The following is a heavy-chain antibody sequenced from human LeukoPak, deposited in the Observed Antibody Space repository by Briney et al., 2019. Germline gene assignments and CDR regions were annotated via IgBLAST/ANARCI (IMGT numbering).Heavy chain of an antibody. CDR3: ARDQTQAGPTTVDY. Sequence: GGSLRLSCVASGFTFRKSWMQWVRHAPGKGLLWGSRINTDGTDIKYADSVEGRFTISTDNAQNTLYLQMHTLSAEATAVYYCARDQTQAGPTTVDYWGQGTLVTVSS. CDR1: GFTFRKSW. J-gene: IGHJ4*02. V-gene: IGHV3-74*03. CDR2: INTDGTDI. D-gene: IGHD1-14*01.